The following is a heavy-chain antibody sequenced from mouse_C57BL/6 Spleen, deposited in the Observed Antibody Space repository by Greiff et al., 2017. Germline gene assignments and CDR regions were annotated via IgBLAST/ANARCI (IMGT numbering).Heavy chain of an antibody. Sequence: VQRVESGPGLVAPSQCLSITCTVSGFSLTSYAISWVRQTPGKGLEWLGVIWSGGGTNYNSALKSSLSISKDNSKSQVFLKMNSLQTGDTATDYCARIYYGSSYVGAMDYWGQGTSVTVSS. D-gene: IGHD1-1*01. V-gene: IGHV2-9-1*01. CDR2: IWSGGGT. CDR3: ARIYYGSSYVGAMDY. J-gene: IGHJ4*01. CDR1: GFSLTSYA.